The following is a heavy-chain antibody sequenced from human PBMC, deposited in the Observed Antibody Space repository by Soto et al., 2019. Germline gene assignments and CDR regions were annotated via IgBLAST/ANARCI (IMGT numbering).Heavy chain of an antibody. Sequence: QVQLQQWGAGLLKPSETLSLTCAVYGGSFSGYYWSWIRQPPGKGLEWIGEINHSGSTNYNPSLKSRVTISVDTSKNQFSLKLSSVTAEDTAVYYCARSLVVIATNRAFDIWGQGTMVTVSS. CDR2: INHSGST. D-gene: IGHD2-21*01. J-gene: IGHJ3*02. CDR1: GGSFSGYY. V-gene: IGHV4-34*01. CDR3: ARSLVVIATNRAFDI.